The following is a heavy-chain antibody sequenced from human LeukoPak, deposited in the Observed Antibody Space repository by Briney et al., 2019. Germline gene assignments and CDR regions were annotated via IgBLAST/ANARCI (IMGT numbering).Heavy chain of an antibody. J-gene: IGHJ5*02. CDR3: ARATGYSEWFDP. D-gene: IGHD2-15*01. CDR1: GGSIRNYH. CDR2: VFYSGST. V-gene: IGHV4-59*01. Sequence: SETLSLTCSVSGGSIRNYHWNWIRQPPGKGLEWIGYVFYSGSTNYNPSLKSRVTISVDTSKNQFSLKLSSVTAADTAVYYCARATGYSEWFDPWGQGTLVTVSS.